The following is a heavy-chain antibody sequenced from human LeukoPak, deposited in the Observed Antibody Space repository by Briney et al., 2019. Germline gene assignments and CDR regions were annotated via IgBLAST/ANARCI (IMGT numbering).Heavy chain of an antibody. CDR3: ARDQKLEPFHY. D-gene: IGHD1-1*01. J-gene: IGHJ4*02. V-gene: IGHV3-23*01. CDR1: GFTFSSYA. Sequence: RGGSLRLSCAASGFTFSSYAMSWVRQAPGKGLEWVSAISGSGGSTYYADSVKGRFTISRDNSKNTLYLQMNSLRAEDTAVYYCARDQKLEPFHYWGQGTLVTVSS. CDR2: ISGSGGST.